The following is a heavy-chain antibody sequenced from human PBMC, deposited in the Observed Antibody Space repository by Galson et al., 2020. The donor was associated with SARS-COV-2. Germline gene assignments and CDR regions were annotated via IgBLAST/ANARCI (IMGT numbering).Heavy chain of an antibody. CDR1: GGSISSYY. D-gene: IGHD6-13*01. Sequence: SETLSLTCTVSGGSISSYYWSWIRQPPGKGLDWIGYIYLTGSTNYNPSLKSRVTISADTSKNQFSLKLSSVTAADTAVYYCARYDPLAAAGTGGFDFWGQGTLVTVSS. J-gene: IGHJ4*02. CDR3: ARYDPLAAAGTGGFDF. CDR2: IYLTGST. V-gene: IGHV4-59*01.